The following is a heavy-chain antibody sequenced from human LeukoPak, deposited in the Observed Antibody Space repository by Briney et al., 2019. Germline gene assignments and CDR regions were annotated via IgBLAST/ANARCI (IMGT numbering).Heavy chain of an antibody. CDR3: ARASVVVAPAAAGGVDY. CDR1: GYTFTGYY. V-gene: IGHV1-2*02. CDR2: INPNSGGT. D-gene: IGHD2-2*01. Sequence: ASVKVSCKASGYTFTGYYMHLVRQAPGRGLEWMGWINPNSGGTNYAQKFQGRVTMTMDTSISTAYMELSRLRSDDTAVYYCARASVVVAPAAAGGVDYWSQGTLVTVSS. J-gene: IGHJ4*02.